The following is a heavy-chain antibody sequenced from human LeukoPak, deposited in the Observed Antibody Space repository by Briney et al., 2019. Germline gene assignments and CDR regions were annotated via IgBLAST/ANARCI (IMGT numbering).Heavy chain of an antibody. CDR1: GFPFVKSW. V-gene: IGHV3-74*03. J-gene: IGHJ4*02. CDR3: VKDQNYQLRL. D-gene: IGHD2-2*01. Sequence: GGSLRLSCVASGFPFVKSWMHWVHQAPGKGLVWISRIHNDGSGTTYADSVKGRFTISRDNAKNTVFLQMNSLTVEDTATYYCVKDQNYQLRLWGQGTLVTVSS. CDR2: IHNDGSGT.